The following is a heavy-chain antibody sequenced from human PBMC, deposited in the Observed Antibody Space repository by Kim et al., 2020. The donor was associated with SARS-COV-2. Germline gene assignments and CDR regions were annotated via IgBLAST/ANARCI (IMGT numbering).Heavy chain of an antibody. CDR2: ISSSSSTI. CDR1: GFTFSSYS. CDR3: ARVPRTPTMVRGVQYYFDY. V-gene: IGHV3-48*02. D-gene: IGHD3-10*01. Sequence: GGSLRLSCAASGFTFSSYSMNWVRQAPGKGLEWVSYISSSSSTIYYADSVKGRFTISRDNAKNSLYLQMNSLRDEDTAVYYCARVPRTPTMVRGVQYYFDYWGQGTLVTVSS. J-gene: IGHJ4*02.